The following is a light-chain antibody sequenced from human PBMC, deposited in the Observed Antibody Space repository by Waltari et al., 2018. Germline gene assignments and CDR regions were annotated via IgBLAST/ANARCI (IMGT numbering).Light chain of an antibody. Sequence: EIVLTQSPATLSLSPGERATLSCRASQPVHDYLAWYQQTPGQAPRLLIYDASKRATGIPARFSGSGSGTDFTLTISRLEPEDFAVYYCQQRNIWPLTFGGGTKVEIK. J-gene: IGKJ4*01. CDR1: QPVHDY. V-gene: IGKV3-11*01. CDR2: DAS. CDR3: QQRNIWPLT.